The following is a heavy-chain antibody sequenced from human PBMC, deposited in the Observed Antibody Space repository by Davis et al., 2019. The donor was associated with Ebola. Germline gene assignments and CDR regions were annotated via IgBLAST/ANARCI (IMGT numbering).Heavy chain of an antibody. Sequence: MPSETLSLTCAVYGGSFSGHYWSWIRQPPGKGLEWIGEINHSGSTNYNPSLKSRVTISVDTSKNQFSLTLSSVTAADTAVYYCARAVQWAFDYWGQGTLVTVSS. CDR1: GGSFSGHY. J-gene: IGHJ4*02. D-gene: IGHD1-26*01. CDR2: INHSGST. V-gene: IGHV4-34*01. CDR3: ARAVQWAFDY.